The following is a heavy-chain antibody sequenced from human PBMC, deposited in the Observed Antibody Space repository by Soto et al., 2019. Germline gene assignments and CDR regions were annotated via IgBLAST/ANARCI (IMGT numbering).Heavy chain of an antibody. CDR1: GGSFSGYY. J-gene: IGHJ6*02. CDR3: ARRFIAVDGNYYYYGMDV. D-gene: IGHD6-19*01. Sequence: SETLSLTCAVYGGSFSGYYWSWIRQPPGKGLEWIGEINHSGSTNYNPSLKSRVTISVDTSKNQFSLKLSSVTAADTAVYYCARRFIAVDGNYYYYGMDVWGQGTTVTVSS. CDR2: INHSGST. V-gene: IGHV4-34*01.